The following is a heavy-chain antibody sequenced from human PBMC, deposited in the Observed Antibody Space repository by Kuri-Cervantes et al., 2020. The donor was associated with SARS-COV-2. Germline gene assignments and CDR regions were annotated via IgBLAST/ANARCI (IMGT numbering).Heavy chain of an antibody. V-gene: IGHV1-3*01. J-gene: IGHJ4*02. CDR2: INAGNGNT. Sequence: ASVKVSCKASGYTFTSYAMHWVRQAPGQRLEWMGWINAGNGNTKYSQKFQGRVTITTDTSTSTAYMELRSLRSDDTAVYYCARGGSGIDYWGQGTLVTVSS. D-gene: IGHD1-26*01. CDR1: GYTFTSYA. CDR3: ARGGSGIDY.